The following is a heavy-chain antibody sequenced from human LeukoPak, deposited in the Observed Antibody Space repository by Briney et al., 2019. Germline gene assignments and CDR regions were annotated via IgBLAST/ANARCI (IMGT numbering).Heavy chain of an antibody. J-gene: IGHJ4*02. D-gene: IGHD6-13*01. Sequence: PSETLSLTCTVSGGSISSYYWSWIRQPAGKGLEWIGRIYTSGSTNYNPSLKSRVTMSVDTSKNQFSLKLSSVTAADTAVYYCARDSGYSSSWPLAFDYWGQGTLVTVSS. CDR3: ARDSGYSSSWPLAFDY. CDR1: GGSISSYY. V-gene: IGHV4-4*07. CDR2: IYTSGST.